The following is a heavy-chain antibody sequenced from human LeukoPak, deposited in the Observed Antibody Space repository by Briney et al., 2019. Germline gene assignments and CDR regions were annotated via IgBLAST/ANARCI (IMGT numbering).Heavy chain of an antibody. V-gene: IGHV1-69*05. CDR1: GGTFSSYA. J-gene: IGHJ4*02. Sequence: ASVKVSCKASGGTFSSYAISWVRQAPGQGLEWMGGIIPIFGTANYAQKFQGRVTITTDESTSTAYMELSSLRSEDTAVYYCASQQRYCSSTSCHRWHWGQGTLVTVSS. D-gene: IGHD2-2*01. CDR2: IIPIFGTA. CDR3: ASQQRYCSSTSCHRWH.